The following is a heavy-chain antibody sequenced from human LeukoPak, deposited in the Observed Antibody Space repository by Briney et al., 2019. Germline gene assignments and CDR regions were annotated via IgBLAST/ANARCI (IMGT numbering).Heavy chain of an antibody. CDR2: ISGSGGNT. CDR1: GFTFSSYA. Sequence: GGSLRLSCAASGFTFSSYAMSWVRHAPAKGLDWVSAISGSGGNTYYADSVKGRFTISRDNSKNTLYLQMNSLRAEDTAVYYCAKDQYGGNPQYYFDYWGQGTLVTVSS. V-gene: IGHV3-23*01. CDR3: AKDQYGGNPQYYFDY. D-gene: IGHD4-23*01. J-gene: IGHJ4*02.